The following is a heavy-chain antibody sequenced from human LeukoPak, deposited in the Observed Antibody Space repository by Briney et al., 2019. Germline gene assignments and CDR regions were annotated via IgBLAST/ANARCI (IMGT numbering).Heavy chain of an antibody. Sequence: GGSLRLSCAASGFTVSSNYMSWVRQAPGKGLEWVSVIYRGGSTYYADSVKGRFTISRHNSKNTLYLQMNSLRADDTAVYYCARVLWVQNYYYGMDVWGQGTTVTVSS. D-gene: IGHD3-16*01. CDR1: GFTVSSNY. CDR2: IYRGGST. V-gene: IGHV3-53*04. CDR3: ARVLWVQNYYYGMDV. J-gene: IGHJ6*02.